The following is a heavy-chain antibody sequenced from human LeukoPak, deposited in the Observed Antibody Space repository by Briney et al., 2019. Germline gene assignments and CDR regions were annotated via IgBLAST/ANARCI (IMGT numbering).Heavy chain of an antibody. CDR2: IVVGSGNT. J-gene: IGHJ5*02. D-gene: IGHD1-26*01. V-gene: IGHV1-58*02. Sequence: SVKVSCKASGFTFSSSAMQWVRQARGQRLEWIGWIVVGSGNTNYAQKFQERVTITRDMSTSTAYMELSSLRSEDTAVYYCAVGLGGSYYWFDPWSQGTLVTVSS. CDR1: GFTFSSSA. CDR3: AVGLGGSYYWFDP.